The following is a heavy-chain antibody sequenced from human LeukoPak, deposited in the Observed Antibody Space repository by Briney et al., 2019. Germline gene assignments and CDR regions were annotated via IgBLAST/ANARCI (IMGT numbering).Heavy chain of an antibody. D-gene: IGHD2-2*01. J-gene: IGHJ6*03. Sequence: GEALKIPCNGSGYTFTNYWIGWVRQMPGKGLEWMGIIYPGDSDTRYSPSFQGQVTISADKSISTAYLQWSSLKASDTAMYYCARHQFSSTSSSMDVWGKGTTVTVSS. CDR2: IYPGDSDT. CDR3: ARHQFSSTSSSMDV. CDR1: GYTFTNYW. V-gene: IGHV5-51*01.